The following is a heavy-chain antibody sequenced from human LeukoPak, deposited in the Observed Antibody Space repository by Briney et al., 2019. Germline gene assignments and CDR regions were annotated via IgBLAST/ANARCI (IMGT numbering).Heavy chain of an antibody. Sequence: SETLSLTCTVSGGSISSGSYYWSWIRQPPGKGLEWIGEINHSGSTNYNPSLKSRVTISVDTSKNQFSLKLSSVTAADTAVYYCVRGGSGYDSFDYWGQGTLVTVSS. D-gene: IGHD5-12*01. V-gene: IGHV4-39*07. CDR2: INHSGST. J-gene: IGHJ4*02. CDR3: VRGGSGYDSFDY. CDR1: GGSISSGSYY.